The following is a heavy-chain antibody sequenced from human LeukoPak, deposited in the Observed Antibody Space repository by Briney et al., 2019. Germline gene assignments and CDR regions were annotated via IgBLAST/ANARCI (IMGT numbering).Heavy chain of an antibody. CDR1: GGSISSDY. CDR2: IYSSGNT. J-gene: IGHJ5*02. V-gene: IGHV4-4*07. Sequence: SETLSLTCTVSGGSISSDYWSWIRQPAGKGLEWIGRIYSSGNTNYNPSLETRVTMSLDTSKNQFSLRLSSVAAADTAVYFWARGRGYCDSCTNKFDAWGQGTLVTVSS. D-gene: IGHD3-22*01. CDR3: ARGRGYCDSCTNKFDA.